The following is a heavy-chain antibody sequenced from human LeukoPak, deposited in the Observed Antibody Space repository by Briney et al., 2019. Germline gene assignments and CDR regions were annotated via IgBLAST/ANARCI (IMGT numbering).Heavy chain of an antibody. Sequence: GGSLRLSCAASGFTFNPYTMNWVRQAPGKGLEWVSSISSSSSYIYYAESVKGRFTISRDNAKNSLYLQMNSLRAEDTAVYYCAREGGRRDFDYWGQGTLVTVSS. CDR1: GFTFNPYT. CDR3: AREGGRRDFDY. J-gene: IGHJ4*02. D-gene: IGHD1-14*01. V-gene: IGHV3-21*01. CDR2: ISSSSSYI.